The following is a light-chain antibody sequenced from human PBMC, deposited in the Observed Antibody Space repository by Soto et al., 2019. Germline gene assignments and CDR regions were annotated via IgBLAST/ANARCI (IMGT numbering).Light chain of an antibody. J-gene: IGKJ1*01. Sequence: EIVLTQSPGTLSLSPGERATLSCRASQSVSSSYLAWYQQKPGQAPRLLIYGASNRATGIPDRFSGSGSGTDFTLTISSLQPDDSATYYCQPYNSYSRTFGQGTKVDIK. CDR1: QSVSSSY. CDR3: QPYNSYSRT. V-gene: IGKV3-20*01. CDR2: GAS.